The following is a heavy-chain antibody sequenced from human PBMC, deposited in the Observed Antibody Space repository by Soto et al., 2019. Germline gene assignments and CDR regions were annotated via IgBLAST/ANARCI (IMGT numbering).Heavy chain of an antibody. J-gene: IGHJ4*02. V-gene: IGHV3-74*01. D-gene: IGHD2-15*01. CDR1: GFTFSSYW. CDR3: AIAVGYCSGGSCYSVD. CDR2: INSDGSTT. Sequence: LRLSCAASGFTFSSYWMHWVRQAPGKGLVWVSRINSDGSTTTYADSVKGRFTISRDNAKNTLYLQMNTLRAEDTAVYFCAIAVGYCSGGSCYSVDWGQGTLVTVSS.